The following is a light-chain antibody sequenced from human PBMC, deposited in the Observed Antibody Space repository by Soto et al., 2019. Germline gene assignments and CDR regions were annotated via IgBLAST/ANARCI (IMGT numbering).Light chain of an antibody. Sequence: VSKQSPSTPSLPPGETATHSYRASPSVTNFLAWYQQKPGQAPRLLIYGASSRATGIPDRFSGSGSGTDFTLTISSLEPEDFAVDYCQQRNVRTPVTFGQGTRLEIK. CDR1: PSVTNF. CDR2: GAS. V-gene: IGKV3-11*01. CDR3: QQRNVRTPVT. J-gene: IGKJ5*01.